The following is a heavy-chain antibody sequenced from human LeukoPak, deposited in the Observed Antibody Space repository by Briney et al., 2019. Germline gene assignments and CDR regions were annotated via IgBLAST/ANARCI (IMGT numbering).Heavy chain of an antibody. J-gene: IGHJ3*02. CDR2: IRYDGSNK. Sequence: GGSLRLSCAASGFTFSSYGMPWVRQAPGKGLEWVAFIRYDGSNKYYADSVKGRFTISRDNSKNTLYLQMNSLRAEDTAVYYCAKEDIVVVVAATIGAFDIWGQGTMVTVSS. D-gene: IGHD2-15*01. CDR3: AKEDIVVVVAATIGAFDI. V-gene: IGHV3-30*02. CDR1: GFTFSSYG.